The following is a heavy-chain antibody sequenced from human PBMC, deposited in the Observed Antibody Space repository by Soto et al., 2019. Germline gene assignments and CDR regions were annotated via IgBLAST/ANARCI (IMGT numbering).Heavy chain of an antibody. J-gene: IGHJ4*02. V-gene: IGHV4-39*01. CDR3: VSPEGYYDSSGYTLDF. CDR2: MFYSGNT. D-gene: IGHD3-22*01. CDR1: GDSIRSSTYY. Sequence: PEETLSLTCTVSGDSIRSSTYYWGWIRQSPGKGLEWIGSMFYSGNTYYNPSLKSRVTLSIDTSKNQFSLKLNSVTAADTAVYYCVSPEGYYDSSGYTLDFWGQGTLVTVSS.